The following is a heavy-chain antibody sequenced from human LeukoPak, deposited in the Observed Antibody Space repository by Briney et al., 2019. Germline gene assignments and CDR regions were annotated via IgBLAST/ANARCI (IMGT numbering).Heavy chain of an antibody. CDR2: FYYSGNT. CDR3: ATKQWLVRENYFDY. V-gene: IGHV4-39*01. CDR1: GGSISSTSYY. Sequence: SETLSLTCTVSGGSISSTSYYWGWIRQPPGKGLDWIGDFYYSGNTYHNPSLKSRVTISVDTSKNQFSLKLSSVTAADTAVYYCATKQWLVRENYFDYWGQGTLVTVSS. D-gene: IGHD6-19*01. J-gene: IGHJ4*02.